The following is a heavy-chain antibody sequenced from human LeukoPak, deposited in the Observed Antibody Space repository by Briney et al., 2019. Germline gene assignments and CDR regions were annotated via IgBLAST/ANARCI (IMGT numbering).Heavy chain of an antibody. CDR1: GVSISSSSYY. J-gene: IGHJ6*02. V-gene: IGHV4-39*01. Sequence: SETLSLTCTVSGVSISSSSYYWGWVRQPPGKGLEGIVCIYDSGSTYYNPSLKSQITISVDTPNHPFSLKLSSVTVAVTAVYYCARHEFEAYYYESSGSINPYYYGMDVWGQGTTVTVSS. D-gene: IGHD3-22*01. CDR2: IYDSGST. CDR3: ARHEFEAYYYESSGSINPYYYGMDV.